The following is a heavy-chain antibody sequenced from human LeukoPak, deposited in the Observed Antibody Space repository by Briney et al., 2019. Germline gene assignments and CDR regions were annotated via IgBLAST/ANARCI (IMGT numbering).Heavy chain of an antibody. J-gene: IGHJ1*01. D-gene: IGHD2-2*01. V-gene: IGHV3-23*01. CDR1: GFTFSSYA. CDR3: AKDIEDIVVVPAATDFQH. Sequence: PGGSLRLSCAASGFTFSSYAMSWVRQAPGKGLEWVSAISGSGGSTYYADSVKGRFTISRDNSKNTLYLQMNSLRAEDTAVYYCAKDIEDIVVVPAATDFQHWGQGTLVTVSS. CDR2: ISGSGGST.